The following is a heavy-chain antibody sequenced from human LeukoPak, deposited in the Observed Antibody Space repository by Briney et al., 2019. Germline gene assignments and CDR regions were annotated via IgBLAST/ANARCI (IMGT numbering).Heavy chain of an antibody. Sequence: GGSLRLSCAASGFTFSNAWMSWVRQAPDKGLEWVAVIWYDGSNKYYADSVKGRFTISRDNSKNTLYLQMNSLRAEDTAVYYCARDHGSGSYFSHCDYWGQGTLVTVSS. D-gene: IGHD3-10*01. V-gene: IGHV3-33*08. CDR2: IWYDGSNK. CDR1: GFTFSNAW. J-gene: IGHJ4*02. CDR3: ARDHGSGSYFSHCDY.